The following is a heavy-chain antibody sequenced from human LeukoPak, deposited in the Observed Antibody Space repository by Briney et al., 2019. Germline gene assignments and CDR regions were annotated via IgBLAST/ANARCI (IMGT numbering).Heavy chain of an antibody. CDR3: ARGASYYDSSGIFDY. CDR1: GFTLSSYA. D-gene: IGHD3-22*01. Sequence: PRRSLRLSCAASGFTLSSYAMHWVRQAPGKGLEWVAVISYDGSNKYYADSVKGRFTISRDNSKNTLYLQMNSLRAEDTAVYYCARGASYYDSSGIFDYWGQGTLVTVSS. V-gene: IGHV3-30-3*01. J-gene: IGHJ4*02. CDR2: ISYDGSNK.